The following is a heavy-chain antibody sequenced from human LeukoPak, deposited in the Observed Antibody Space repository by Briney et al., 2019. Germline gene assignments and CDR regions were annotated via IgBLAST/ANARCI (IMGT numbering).Heavy chain of an antibody. CDR2: ISCSGGST. V-gene: IGHV3-23*01. D-gene: IGHD3-3*01. Sequence: GGSLRLSCAASGFTFSSYAMSWVRQAPGKGLEWVSAISCSGGSTYYADSVKGLFTITRDNSKNTLNLQMNSLTAEDTAVDYYAKDLSGYPYWGQGTLVTVSS. CDR1: GFTFSSYA. J-gene: IGHJ4*02. CDR3: AKDLSGYPY.